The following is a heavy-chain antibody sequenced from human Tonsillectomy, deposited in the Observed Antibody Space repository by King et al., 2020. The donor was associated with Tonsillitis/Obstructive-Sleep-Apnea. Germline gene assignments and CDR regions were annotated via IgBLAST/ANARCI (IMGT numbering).Heavy chain of an antibody. CDR1: GFTFSSSE. J-gene: IGHJ6*03. V-gene: IGHV3-48*03. D-gene: IGHD2-2*03. Sequence: QLVQSGGGLVQPGGSLRLSCTASGFTFSSSEMNWVRQAPGKGLEWVSYISDGGSAIYYADSVKGRFTVSRDNAKNSLYLQMSSLRAEDTAVYYCASLDIVVGAADEGYYYYYMDVWGKGTTVTVSS. CDR3: ASLDIVVGAADEGYYYYYMDV. CDR2: ISDGGSAI.